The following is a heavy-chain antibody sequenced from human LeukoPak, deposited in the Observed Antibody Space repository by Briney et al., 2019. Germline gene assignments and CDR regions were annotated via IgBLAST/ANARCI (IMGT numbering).Heavy chain of an antibody. CDR1: GGSFSGYY. V-gene: IGHV4-34*01. CDR2: INHSGST. J-gene: IGHJ6*02. CDR3: ARKVRYYGMDV. Sequence: ASETLSLTCAVYGGSFSGYYWSWIRQPPGKGLEWIGEINHSGSTNYNPSLKSRVTISVDTSKNQFSLKLSSVTAADTAVYYCARKVRYYGMDVWGQGTTVTVSS.